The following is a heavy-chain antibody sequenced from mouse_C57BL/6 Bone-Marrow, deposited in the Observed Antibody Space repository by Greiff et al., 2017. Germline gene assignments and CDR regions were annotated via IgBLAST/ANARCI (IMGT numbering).Heavy chain of an antibody. CDR3: ARHGFLYYSNYEWEMDY. J-gene: IGHJ4*01. V-gene: IGHV1-62-2*01. Sequence: QVQLQQSGAELVKPGASVKLSCKASGYTFTEYTIHWVKQRSGQGLEWIGWFYPGSGSIKYNEKFKDKATLPADKSSSTVYMELSRLTSGDSAVYFVARHGFLYYSNYEWEMDYWGQGTSVTVSS. CDR2: FYPGSGSI. D-gene: IGHD2-5*01. CDR1: GYTFTEYT.